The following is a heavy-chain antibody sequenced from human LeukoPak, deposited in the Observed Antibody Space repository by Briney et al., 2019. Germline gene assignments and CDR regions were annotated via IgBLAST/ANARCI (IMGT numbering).Heavy chain of an antibody. CDR1: GFTFSSYG. Sequence: GGSLRLSCAASGFTFSSYGMHWVRQAPGKGLEWVAVISYDGSNKYYAYSVKGRFTISRDNSKNTLYLQMNSLRAEDTAVYYCAKVRGWFGELFPPPDYWGQGTLVTVSS. CDR2: ISYDGSNK. J-gene: IGHJ4*02. CDR3: AKVRGWFGELFPPPDY. V-gene: IGHV3-30*18. D-gene: IGHD3-10*01.